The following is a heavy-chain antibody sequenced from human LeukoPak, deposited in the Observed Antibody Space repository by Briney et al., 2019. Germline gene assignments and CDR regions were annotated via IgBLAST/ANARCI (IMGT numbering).Heavy chain of an antibody. CDR3: AREGYCSGGSCRKKYYFDY. J-gene: IGHJ4*02. Sequence: GGSLRLSCAASGFTFSSYWMSWVRQAPGKGLEWVSSISSSSSYIYYADSVKGRFTISRDNAKNSLYLQMNSLRAEDTAVYYCAREGYCSGGSCRKKYYFDYWGQGTLVTVSS. D-gene: IGHD2-15*01. CDR2: ISSSSSYI. V-gene: IGHV3-21*01. CDR1: GFTFSSYW.